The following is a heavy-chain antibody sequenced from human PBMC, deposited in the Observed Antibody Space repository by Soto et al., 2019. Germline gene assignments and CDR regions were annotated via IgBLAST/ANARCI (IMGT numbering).Heavy chain of an antibody. J-gene: IGHJ6*02. V-gene: IGHV4-39*01. CDR3: ARHEWELLHYGMDV. CDR2: IYYSGST. CDR1: GGSHSSSSYS. D-gene: IGHD1-26*01. Sequence: PSETLSLICTVCGGSHSSSSYSWGWIRQPPGKGLEWIGSIYYSGSTYYNPSLKSRVTISVDTSKNQFSLKLSSVTAADTAVYYCARHEWELLHYGMDVWGQGTTVT.